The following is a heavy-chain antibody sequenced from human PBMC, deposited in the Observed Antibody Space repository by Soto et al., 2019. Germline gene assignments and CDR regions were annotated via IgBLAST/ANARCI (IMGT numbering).Heavy chain of an antibody. CDR1: GYTLTSYD. Sequence: QVQLEQSGAEGRNPGASVKVSCKASGYTLTSYDINWVRQAPGQGLEWMGWMNPKSGIKGYAQKFQGRVTMTSNPSISTAYMELSSLTSVDTAVYYCASTFRGVIVNLDYWGHGTLVTVSS. CDR2: MNPKSGIK. V-gene: IGHV1-8*01. J-gene: IGHJ4*01. D-gene: IGHD3-16*02. CDR3: ASTFRGVIVNLDY.